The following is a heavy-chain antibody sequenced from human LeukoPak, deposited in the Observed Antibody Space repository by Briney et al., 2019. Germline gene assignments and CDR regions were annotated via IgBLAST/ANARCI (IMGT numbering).Heavy chain of an antibody. Sequence: PSETLSLTCTVSGGSISSGDYYWSWIRQPPGRGLEWIGYIYYSGSTYYNPSLKSRVTISVDTSKNQFSLKLSSVTAAGTAVYYCARHYGSGSYFGYWGQGTLVTVSS. CDR3: ARHYGSGSYFGY. CDR1: GGSISSGDYY. D-gene: IGHD3-10*01. V-gene: IGHV4-30-4*01. CDR2: IYYSGST. J-gene: IGHJ4*02.